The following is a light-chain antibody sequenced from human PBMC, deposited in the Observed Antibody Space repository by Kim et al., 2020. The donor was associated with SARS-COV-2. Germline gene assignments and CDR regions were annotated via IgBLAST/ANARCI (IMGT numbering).Light chain of an antibody. V-gene: IGKV3-15*01. CDR1: QSVSSD. Sequence: VSPGERATRSCRASQSVSSDLAWYQQKPGQAPRLLIYGASTRATDVPARFSGSGSGTEFTLTINSLQSEDSAVYSCQQYRWWPLTFGGGTKVDIK. J-gene: IGKJ4*01. CDR2: GAS. CDR3: QQYRWWPLT.